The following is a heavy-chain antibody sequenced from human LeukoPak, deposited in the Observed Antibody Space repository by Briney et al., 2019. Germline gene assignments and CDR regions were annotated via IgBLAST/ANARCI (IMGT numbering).Heavy chain of an antibody. CDR2: MNPNSGNT. CDR3: ARTRSSSSSWYGQFDY. D-gene: IGHD6-13*01. CDR1: GYTFTSYD. Sequence: ASVKVSCKASGYTFTSYDINWVRQATGQGLEWTGWMNPNSGNTGYAQKFQGRVTITRNTSISTAYMELSSLRSEDTAVYYCARTRSSSSSWYGQFDYWGQGTLVTVSS. J-gene: IGHJ4*02. V-gene: IGHV1-8*03.